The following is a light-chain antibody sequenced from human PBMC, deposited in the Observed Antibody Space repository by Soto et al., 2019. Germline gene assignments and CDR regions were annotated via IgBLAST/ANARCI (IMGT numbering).Light chain of an antibody. J-gene: IGKJ1*01. CDR3: QQYGSSGT. CDR1: QSVSSN. V-gene: IGKV3-20*01. CDR2: GAS. Sequence: EIVMTKYHYTLSVSPGERSTLSCRASQSVSSNLAWYQQKPGQAPRLLIYGASTRATGIPDRFSGSGSGTDFTLTISRLEPEDFAVYYCQQYGSSGTFGQGTKVDIK.